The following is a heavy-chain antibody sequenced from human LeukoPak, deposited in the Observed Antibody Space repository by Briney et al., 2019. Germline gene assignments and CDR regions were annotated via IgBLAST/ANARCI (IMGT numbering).Heavy chain of an antibody. CDR2: ISNTDETR. D-gene: IGHD6-19*01. CDR1: GFNFRSYE. V-gene: IGHV3-48*03. J-gene: IGHJ4*02. CDR3: AREIVSAVAGNFDY. Sequence: GESLRLSCAASGFNFRSYEMNWVRQAPGKGLEWVSYISNTDETRTYADSVKGRFTISRDNAKNSLHLEMNSLRAEDTAVYYCAREIVSAVAGNFDYWGQGTLVTVSS.